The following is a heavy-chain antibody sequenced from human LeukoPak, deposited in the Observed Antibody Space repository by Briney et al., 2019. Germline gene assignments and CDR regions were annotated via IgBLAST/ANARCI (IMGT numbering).Heavy chain of an antibody. CDR2: FDPEDGET. J-gene: IGHJ4*02. Sequence: ASVKVSCKVSGYTLTELSMHWVRQAPGKGLEWMGGFDPEDGETIYAQKFQGRVTMTEDTSTDTAYMELGSLRSEDTAVYYCARGRGQRGGWVFDYWGQGTLVTVSS. D-gene: IGHD6-19*01. V-gene: IGHV1-24*01. CDR3: ARGRGQRGGWVFDY. CDR1: GYTLTELS.